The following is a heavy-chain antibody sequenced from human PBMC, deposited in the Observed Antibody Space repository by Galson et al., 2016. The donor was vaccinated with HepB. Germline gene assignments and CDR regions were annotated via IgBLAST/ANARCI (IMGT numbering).Heavy chain of an antibody. CDR2: IYSTGST. D-gene: IGHD6-13*01. V-gene: IGHV3-53*01. CDR3: ARDPPAAATGTWA. Sequence: SLRLSCAVSGLTVSNNYMRWVRQAPGKGLEWVSTIYSTGSTRYAASVKGRFTISTNSPKNTLYLQIDSRRAEDTAVYFCARDPPAAATGTWAWGQGTLVTVSS. CDR1: GLTVSNNY. J-gene: IGHJ5*02.